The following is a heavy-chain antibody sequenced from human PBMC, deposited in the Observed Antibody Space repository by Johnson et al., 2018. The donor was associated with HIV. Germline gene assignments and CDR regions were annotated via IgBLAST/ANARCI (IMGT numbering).Heavy chain of an antibody. CDR1: GFTFDDYG. J-gene: IGHJ3*01. CDR2: ISYDGSNK. CDR3: ARKQWLEIPSDALDV. Sequence: QVQLVESGGGLVQPGKSLRLSCGVSGFTFDDYGMSWVRQAPGKGLEWVAVISYDGSNKYYADSVKGRFTISRDNSKNTLYLQMNSLRAEDTAVYYCARKQWLEIPSDALDVWGQGTMVTVSS. V-gene: IGHV3-30*03. D-gene: IGHD6-19*01.